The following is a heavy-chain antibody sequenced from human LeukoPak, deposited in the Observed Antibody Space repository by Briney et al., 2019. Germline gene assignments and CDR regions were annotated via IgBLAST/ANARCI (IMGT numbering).Heavy chain of an antibody. CDR1: GFXFSNYA. J-gene: IGHJ4*02. Sequence: GGSLRLSCAASGFXFSNYAMTWVRQAPGKGLQWVSTISGNGGLTYYADSVKGRFTISRDNSENTLYLQMNSLRAEDTAVYYCAKSRGFYFDSSADYWGQGTLVTVSS. V-gene: IGHV3-23*01. CDR2: ISGNGGLT. D-gene: IGHD3-22*01. CDR3: AKSRGFYFDSSADY.